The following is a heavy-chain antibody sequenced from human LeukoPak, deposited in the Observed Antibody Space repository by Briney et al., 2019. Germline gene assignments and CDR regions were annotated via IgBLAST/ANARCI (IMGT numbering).Heavy chain of an antibody. D-gene: IGHD1-26*01. Sequence: ASVKVSCKASGYTFTSYDINWVRQAPGQGLEWMGIINPSGGSTSYAQKFQGRVTMTRDTSTSTVYMELSSLRSEDTAVYYCARSQWELRSYFDYWGQGTLVTVSS. V-gene: IGHV1-46*01. J-gene: IGHJ4*02. CDR3: ARSQWELRSYFDY. CDR1: GYTFTSYD. CDR2: INPSGGST.